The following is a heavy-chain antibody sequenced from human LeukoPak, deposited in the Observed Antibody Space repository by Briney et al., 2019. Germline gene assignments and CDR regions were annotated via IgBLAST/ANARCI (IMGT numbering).Heavy chain of an antibody. D-gene: IGHD2-2*01. CDR2: INPNSGGT. CDR3: ARAFHCSSTSCSGIFWFDP. J-gene: IGHJ5*02. V-gene: IGHV1-2*02. CDR1: GYTFTGYY. Sequence: ASVKVSCKASGYTFTGYYMHWVRQAPGQGLEWMGWINPNSGGTNYAQKFQGRVTMTRDTSISTAYMELSRLRSDDTAVYYCARAFHCSSTSCSGIFWFDPWGQGTLVTVSS.